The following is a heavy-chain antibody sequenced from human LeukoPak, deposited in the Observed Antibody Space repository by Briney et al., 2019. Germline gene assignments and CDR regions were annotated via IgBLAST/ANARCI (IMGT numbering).Heavy chain of an antibody. CDR2: IYTSGAT. V-gene: IGHV4-61*09. D-gene: IGHD1-14*01. CDR1: GGSISSGSYY. Sequence: SETLSLTCTVSGGSISSGSYYWTWIRQPAGKGLEWIGHIYTSGATSYNPSLKSRVTISVDTPTHEFSLKLTSLTAADTAVYYCARTGGGVGWFGTIDSWGQGTLVTVSS. J-gene: IGHJ4*02. CDR3: ARTGGGVGWFGTIDS.